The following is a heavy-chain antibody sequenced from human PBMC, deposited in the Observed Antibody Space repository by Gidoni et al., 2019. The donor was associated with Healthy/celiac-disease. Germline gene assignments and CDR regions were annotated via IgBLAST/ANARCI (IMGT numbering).Heavy chain of an antibody. CDR3: AKASMLYRYFDY. Sequence: EVQLLESGGGLVQPGGSLRLSCAASVFTFSSYAMSWVRQAPGKGLEWVSAISGSGGSTYYADSVKGRFTISRDNSKNTLYLQMNSLRAEDTAVYYCAKASMLYRYFDYWGQGTLVTVSS. CDR1: VFTFSSYA. CDR2: ISGSGGST. D-gene: IGHD2-8*01. V-gene: IGHV3-23*01. J-gene: IGHJ4*02.